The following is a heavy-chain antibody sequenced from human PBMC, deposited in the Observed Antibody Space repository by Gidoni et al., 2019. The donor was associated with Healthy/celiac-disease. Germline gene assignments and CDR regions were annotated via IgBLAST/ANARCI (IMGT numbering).Heavy chain of an antibody. CDR2: MNPNSGNT. J-gene: IGHJ3*02. Sequence: QVQLVQSGAEVKKPGASVKVSCTASGDTITSDDINWVRQATGQGLEWMGWMNPNSGNTGYAQKFQGRVTMTRNTSISTAYMELSSLRSEDTAVYYCARGLITVSWYYKYAFDIWGQGTMVTVSS. V-gene: IGHV1-8*01. CDR1: GDTITSDD. CDR3: ARGLITVSWYYKYAFDI. D-gene: IGHD6-13*01.